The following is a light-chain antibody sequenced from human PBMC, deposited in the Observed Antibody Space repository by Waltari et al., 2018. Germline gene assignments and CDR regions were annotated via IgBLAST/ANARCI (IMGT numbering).Light chain of an antibody. J-gene: IGKJ1*01. Sequence: EIVLTQSPGTLSLSPGERATISCRASQSVSKYLAWYQQKPGQAPRLLIYHASTRAAGIPDRFSGSGYGTDFSLTISRLEAEDFAVYYCQHYVSLPATFGQGTKVEIK. CDR2: HAS. CDR1: QSVSKY. V-gene: IGKV3-20*01. CDR3: QHYVSLPAT.